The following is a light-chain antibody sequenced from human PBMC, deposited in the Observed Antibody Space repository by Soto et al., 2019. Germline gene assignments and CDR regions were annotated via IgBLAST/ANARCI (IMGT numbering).Light chain of an antibody. Sequence: IVLTQSPGTLSLSPGERATLFCRAIQSVSSSYLAWYQQKPGQAPRLLIYDASNRATGIPARFSGSGSGTDFTLTISSLEPEDFAVYYCQQRSNWPPITFGQGTRLQI. CDR1: QSVSSSY. CDR3: QQRSNWPPIT. CDR2: DAS. J-gene: IGKJ5*01. V-gene: IGKV3-11*01.